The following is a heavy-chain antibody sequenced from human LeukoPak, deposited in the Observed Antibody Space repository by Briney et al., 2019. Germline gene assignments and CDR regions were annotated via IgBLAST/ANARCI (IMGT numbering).Heavy chain of an antibody. J-gene: IGHJ4*02. Sequence: SVKVSCKASGYTFTGYYMHWVRQAPGQGLEWMGGIIPIFSTADYAQKFQGRVTITADESTSTAYMELSSLRSEDTAVYYCARGFIAPAGTLPRGFDYWGQGTLVIVSS. CDR3: ARGFIAPAGTLPRGFDY. V-gene: IGHV1-69*13. CDR1: GYTFTGYY. D-gene: IGHD6-13*01. CDR2: IIPIFSTA.